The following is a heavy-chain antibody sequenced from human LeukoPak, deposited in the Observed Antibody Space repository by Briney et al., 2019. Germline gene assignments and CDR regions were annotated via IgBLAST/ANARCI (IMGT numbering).Heavy chain of an antibody. CDR3: ARHRGRWFDP. CDR2: INHSGST. J-gene: IGHJ5*02. Sequence: SETLSLTCAVYGGSFSGYYWSWIRQPPGKGLEWIGEINHSGSTNYNPSLKSRATISVDTSKNQFSLKLSSVTAADTAVYYCARHRGRWFDPWGQGTLVTVSS. V-gene: IGHV4-34*01. CDR1: GGSFSGYY. D-gene: IGHD3-16*01.